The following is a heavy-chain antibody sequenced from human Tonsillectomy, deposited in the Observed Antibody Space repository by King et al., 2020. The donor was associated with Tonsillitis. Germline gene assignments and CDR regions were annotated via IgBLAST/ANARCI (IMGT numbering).Heavy chain of an antibody. Sequence: LQLQESGPGVVKPSETLSLTCTVSGGSISSSDHFWAWIRQPPGKGLQWIGYMYYGGTIFYNPSLKSRITISGGTSENRFSLKLSSLTAADPAVYFCARYVSGSFDYWGQGVLVTVSS. CDR1: GGSISSSDHF. CDR2: MYYGGTI. J-gene: IGHJ4*02. D-gene: IGHD1-26*01. V-gene: IGHV4-39*01. CDR3: ARYVSGSFDY.